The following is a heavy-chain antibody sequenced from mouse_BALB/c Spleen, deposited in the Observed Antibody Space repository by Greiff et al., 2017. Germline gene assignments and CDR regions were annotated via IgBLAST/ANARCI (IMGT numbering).Heavy chain of an antibody. Sequence: EVMLVESGGGLVKPGGSLKLSCAASGFTFSSYTMSWVRQTPEKRLEWVATISSGGSYTYYPDSVKGRFTISRDNAKNTLYLQMSSLKSEDTAMYYCTRESYGNYGFAYWGQGTLVTVSA. CDR3: TRESYGNYGFAY. CDR1: GFTFSSYT. V-gene: IGHV5-6-4*01. CDR2: ISSGGSYT. J-gene: IGHJ3*01. D-gene: IGHD2-1*01.